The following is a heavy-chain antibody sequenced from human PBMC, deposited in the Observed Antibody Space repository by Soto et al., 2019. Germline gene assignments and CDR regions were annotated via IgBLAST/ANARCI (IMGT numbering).Heavy chain of an antibody. CDR3: VREDDGGDRDYYGLDV. Sequence: SETLSLTCAVYGGSFSGYYWSWIRQPPGKGLEWIGEINHSGSTNYNPSLQSRVTISVDTSKNLFSLNLSSVTAADTAVYFCVREDDGGDRDYYGLDVWGQGTMVTVSS. D-gene: IGHD2-21*02. J-gene: IGHJ6*02. CDR1: GGSFSGYY. CDR2: INHSGST. V-gene: IGHV4-34*01.